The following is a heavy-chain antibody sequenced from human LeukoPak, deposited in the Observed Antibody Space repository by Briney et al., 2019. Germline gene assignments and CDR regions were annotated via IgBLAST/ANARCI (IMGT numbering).Heavy chain of an antibody. CDR2: ISSTSSTI. J-gene: IGHJ4*02. D-gene: IGHD2-21*02. CDR1: GFNFNSYT. V-gene: IGHV3-48*04. CDR3: AKEVPYCGGDCSALVDH. Sequence: GGSLRLSCAASGFNFNSYTMNWVRQAPGKGLEWVSMISSTSSTIYYANSVKGRFTISRDNAKNLLYLQMNSLRADDTAVYFCAKEVPYCGGDCSALVDHWGQGTLVTVSS.